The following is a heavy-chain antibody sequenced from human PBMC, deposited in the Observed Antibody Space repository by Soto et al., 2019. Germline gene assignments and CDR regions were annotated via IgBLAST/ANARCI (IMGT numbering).Heavy chain of an antibody. Sequence: EVQLVESGGGLVQPGRSLRLSCAASGFTFDDYAMYWVRRLPGKGLEWVSSISWNGNIIGYADSVKGRFTISRDNGKNSLYLHVNSLRPEDTDLYYCAKGGPDAFCGGGRCYFVSWGQGTLVTVSS. CDR3: AKGGPDAFCGGGRCYFVS. V-gene: IGHV3-9*01. D-gene: IGHD2-15*01. CDR1: GFTFDDYA. J-gene: IGHJ4*02. CDR2: ISWNGNII.